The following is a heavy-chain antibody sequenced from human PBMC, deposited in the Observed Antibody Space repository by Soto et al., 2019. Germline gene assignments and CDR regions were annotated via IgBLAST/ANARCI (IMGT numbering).Heavy chain of an antibody. CDR1: GFTFSSYG. D-gene: IGHD3-16*02. CDR2: ISYDGSNK. J-gene: IGHJ4*02. CDR3: AKEHYVWGSYRYRYYFDY. V-gene: IGHV3-30*18. Sequence: GGSLRLACAASGFTFSSYGMHWVRQAPGKGLEWVAVISYDGSNKYYADSVKGRFTISRDNSKNTLYLQMNSLRAEDTAVYYCAKEHYVWGSYRYRYYFDYWGQGTLVTVSS.